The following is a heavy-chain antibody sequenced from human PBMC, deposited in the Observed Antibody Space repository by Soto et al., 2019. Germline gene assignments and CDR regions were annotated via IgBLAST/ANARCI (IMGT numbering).Heavy chain of an antibody. CDR1: GGSFSGYY. CDR2: INHSGST. CDR3: ARRKQWLVPAIKN. D-gene: IGHD6-19*01. J-gene: IGHJ4*02. Sequence: SETLSLTCAVYGGSFSGYYWSWIRQPPGKGLEWIGEINHSGSTNYNPSLKSRVTISVDTSKNQFSLKLSSVTAADTAVYYCARRKQWLVPAIKNWGQGTLVTVSS. V-gene: IGHV4-34*01.